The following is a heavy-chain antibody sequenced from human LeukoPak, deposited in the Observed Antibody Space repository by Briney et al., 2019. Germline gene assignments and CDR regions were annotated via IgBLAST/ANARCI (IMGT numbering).Heavy chain of an antibody. CDR1: GGSFSGYD. Sequence: SETLSLTCAVYGGSFSGYDWSWIRQPPGKGLEWIGEINHSGSTNYNPSLKSRVTISVDTSKNQFSLKLSSVTAADTAVYYCARRRDGYNPTGPDYWGQGTLVTVSS. D-gene: IGHD5-24*01. V-gene: IGHV4-34*01. CDR2: INHSGST. J-gene: IGHJ4*02. CDR3: ARRRDGYNPTGPDY.